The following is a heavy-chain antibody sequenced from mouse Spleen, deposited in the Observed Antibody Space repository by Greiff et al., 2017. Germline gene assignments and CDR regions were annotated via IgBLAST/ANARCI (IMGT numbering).Heavy chain of an antibody. J-gene: IGHJ4*01. Sequence: SGPVLVKPGPSVKISCKASGFTFTDYYMHWVKQSHGKSLEWIGLVYPYNGGTSYNQKFKGKATLTVDTSSSTAYMELNSLTSEDSAVYYCACSPLTIDYAMDYWGQGTSVTVSS. CDR2: VYPYNGGT. D-gene: IGHD2-12*01. CDR1: GFTFTDYY. V-gene: IGHV1-36*01. CDR3: ACSPLTIDYAMDY.